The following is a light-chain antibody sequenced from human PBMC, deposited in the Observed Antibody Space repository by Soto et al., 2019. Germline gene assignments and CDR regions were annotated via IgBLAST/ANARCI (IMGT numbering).Light chain of an antibody. CDR3: CSYAGTFIHVV. Sequence: QSALTQPRSVSGSPGQSVTISCTGASNDIGGYNVVSWYQQTPGMAPRLIIYDVTKRPSGVPDRFSGYKSGNTASLTISGLQAEDEDEYFCCSYAGTFIHVVFGGGTKLTVL. J-gene: IGLJ2*01. CDR2: DVT. V-gene: IGLV2-11*01. CDR1: SNDIGGYNV.